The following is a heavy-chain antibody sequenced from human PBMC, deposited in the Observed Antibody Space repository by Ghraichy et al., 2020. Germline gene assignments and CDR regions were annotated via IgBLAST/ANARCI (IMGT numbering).Heavy chain of an antibody. V-gene: IGHV4-4*02. Sequence: SETLSLTCAVSGGSISSSNWWSWVRQPPGKGLEWIGEIYHSGSTNYNPSLKSRVTISVDKSKNQFSLKLSSVTAADTAVYYCAREYYDFWSGYYPADYYYYMDVWGKGTTVTVSS. CDR2: IYHSGST. D-gene: IGHD3-3*01. CDR3: AREYYDFWSGYYPADYYYYMDV. J-gene: IGHJ6*03. CDR1: GGSISSSNW.